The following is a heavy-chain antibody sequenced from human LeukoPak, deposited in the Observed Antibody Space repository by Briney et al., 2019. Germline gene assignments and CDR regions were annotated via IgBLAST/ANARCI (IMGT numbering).Heavy chain of an antibody. V-gene: IGHV3-49*04. J-gene: IGHJ4*02. CDR1: GFTFGDYA. CDR2: IRSKAYGGTT. Sequence: GRSLRLSCTASGFTFGDYAMSWVRQAPGKGLEWGGFIRSKAYGGTTEYAASVKGRFTISRDDSKSIAYLQMNSLKTEDTAVYYCTRDVYYYDSSVPGYWGQGTLVTVSS. D-gene: IGHD3-22*01. CDR3: TRDVYYYDSSVPGY.